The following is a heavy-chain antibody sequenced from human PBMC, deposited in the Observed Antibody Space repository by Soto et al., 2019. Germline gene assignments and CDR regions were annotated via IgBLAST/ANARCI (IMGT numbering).Heavy chain of an antibody. CDR1: GYTFTAYA. CDR3: TRSAISPYGGLIGPFDY. Sequence: QVQLAQSGAEERKPGASVKVSCEATGYTFTAYAMHWVRQAPAQRLEWMGWIKPANGNTKYSQKFQGRLTITIDTSANTMYMELSSLTSEDTAMYYCTRSAISPYGGLIGPFDYWGQGNLVTVSS. D-gene: IGHD3-16*02. CDR2: IKPANGNT. J-gene: IGHJ4*02. V-gene: IGHV1-3*05.